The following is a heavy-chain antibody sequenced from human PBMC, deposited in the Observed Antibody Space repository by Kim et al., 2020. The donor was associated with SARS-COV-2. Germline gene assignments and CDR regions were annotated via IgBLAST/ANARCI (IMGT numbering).Heavy chain of an antibody. V-gene: IGHV4-4*07. CDR3: AGREAGSNYFDY. J-gene: IGHJ4*02. CDR1: GCSINSYY. D-gene: IGHD1-26*01. CDR2: IYANGRT. Sequence: SETLSLTCTVSGCSINSYYWNWIRQPAGKGLEWIGRIYANGRTDYNPSFKSRLTMLMDKSTNRVPLRLSAVIAADTAVYYCAGREAGSNYFDYGGQGTL.